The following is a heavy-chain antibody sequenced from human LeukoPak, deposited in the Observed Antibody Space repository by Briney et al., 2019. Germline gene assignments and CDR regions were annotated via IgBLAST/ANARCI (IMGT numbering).Heavy chain of an antibody. CDR1: GFTFSNAW. CDR3: TTEEAGS. CDR2: IKSKTEGGTT. Sequence: GGSLRLSCAASGFTFSNAWMSWVRQAPGKGLEWVGRIKSKTEGGTTDYAAPVKGRFTISRDDSKNTLYLQMNSLKTEDTAVYYCTTEEAGSWGQGTLVTVSS. J-gene: IGHJ4*02. V-gene: IGHV3-15*01. D-gene: IGHD1-26*01.